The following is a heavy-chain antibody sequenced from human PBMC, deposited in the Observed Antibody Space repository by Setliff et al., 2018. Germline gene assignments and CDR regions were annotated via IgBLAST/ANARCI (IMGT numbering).Heavy chain of an antibody. CDR2: IKQDGSEK. CDR1: GFTFSSYW. J-gene: IGHJ4*02. Sequence: PGGSLRLSCAASGFTFSSYWMSWVRQAPGKGLEWVANIKQDGSEKYYMDSVKGRFTMSRDNAKNSLYLQMNSLRAEDTAVYYCAKCNYYDSSGYYYLYYFDYWGQGTLVTVSS. CDR3: AKCNYYDSSGYYYLYYFDY. D-gene: IGHD3-22*01. V-gene: IGHV3-7*03.